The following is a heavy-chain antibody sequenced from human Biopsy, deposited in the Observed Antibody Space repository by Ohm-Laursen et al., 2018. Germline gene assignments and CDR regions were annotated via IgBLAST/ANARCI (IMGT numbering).Heavy chain of an antibody. CDR1: GGSISSDY. V-gene: IGHV4-59*07. J-gene: IGHJ3*02. CDR3: ARGEAGVYDALDI. D-gene: IGHD2/OR15-2a*01. Sequence: SDTLSLTCPASGGSISSDYWSWIRQPPGKGLEWIGYIYNSGSTNYNPSLKSRVTISVAVDTSKSQFSLRLSSVTAADTAMYYCARGEAGVYDALDIWGQGTMVIVSS. CDR2: IYNSGST.